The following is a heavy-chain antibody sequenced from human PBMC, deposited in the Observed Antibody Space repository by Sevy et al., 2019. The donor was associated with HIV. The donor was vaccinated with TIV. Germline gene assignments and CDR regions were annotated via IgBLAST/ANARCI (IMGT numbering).Heavy chain of an antibody. CDR3: ARTGVAVAGSVDY. V-gene: IGHV3-48*01. CDR1: GFTFSYSG. D-gene: IGHD6-19*01. CDR2: ISSSSSTI. J-gene: IGHJ4*02. Sequence: GGSLRLSCGASGFTFSYSGMHWVRQAPGKGLEWVSYISSSSSTIYYADSVKGRFTISRDNAKNSLYLQMNSLRAEDTAVYYCARTGVAVAGSVDYWGQGTLVTVSS.